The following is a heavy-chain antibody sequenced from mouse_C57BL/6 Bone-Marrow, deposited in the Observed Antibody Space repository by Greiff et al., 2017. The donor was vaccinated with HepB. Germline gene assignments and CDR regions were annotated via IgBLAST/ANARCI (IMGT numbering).Heavy chain of an antibody. CDR2: IDPSDSYT. Sequence: QVQLQQPGAELVMPGASVKLSCKASGYTFTSYWMHWVKQRPGQGLEWIGEIDPSDSYTNYNQKFKGKSTLTVDKSSSTAYMQLSSLTSEDSAVYYCARYLDYYGSSLYYFDYWGQGTTLTVSS. CDR1: GYTFTSYW. D-gene: IGHD1-1*01. V-gene: IGHV1-69*01. CDR3: ARYLDYYGSSLYYFDY. J-gene: IGHJ2*01.